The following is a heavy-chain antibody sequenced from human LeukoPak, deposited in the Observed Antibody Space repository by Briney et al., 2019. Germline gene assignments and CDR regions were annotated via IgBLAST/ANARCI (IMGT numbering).Heavy chain of an antibody. J-gene: IGHJ4*02. CDR1: GFTFRNYV. D-gene: IGHD5-24*01. Sequence: GGSLRLSCAASGFTFRNYVIHWVRQAPGKGLEWVANIKEDGSARYYVESVKGRFTISRDNAKNSLYLQMGSLRADDTAMYYCARDPRDDHNSLDYWGQGTQVTVSS. CDR2: IKEDGSAR. CDR3: ARDPRDDHNSLDY. V-gene: IGHV3-7*03.